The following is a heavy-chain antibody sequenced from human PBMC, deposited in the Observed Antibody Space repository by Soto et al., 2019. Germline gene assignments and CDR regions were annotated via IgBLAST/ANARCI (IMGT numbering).Heavy chain of an antibody. V-gene: IGHV1-69*13. CDR1: GGTFSSYS. CDR2: IIPIFGTA. CDR3: AIVGETKYYNYYYGRDV. J-gene: IGHJ6*02. Sequence: SVKVSCKASGGTFSSYSISWVRQAPGQGLEWMGGIIPIFGTANYAQKFQGRVTITADESTSTAYMELSSLRSEDMAVYYCAIVGETKYYNYYYGRDVWGQGTTVTAP.